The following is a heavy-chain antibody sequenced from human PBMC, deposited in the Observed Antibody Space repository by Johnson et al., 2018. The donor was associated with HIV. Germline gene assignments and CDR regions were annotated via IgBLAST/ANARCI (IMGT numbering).Heavy chain of an antibody. Sequence: QVLLVESGGGVVQPGESLRLSCAASGFTFSSYGMHWVRQAPGKGLAWVAFIRYDGSYRYYADSVKGRFTISRDNSKNTLHLQMNSLRAGDTAVYYCARGQQDMGAGAFDIWGQGTMVTVSS. D-gene: IGHD3-16*01. CDR2: IRYDGSYR. J-gene: IGHJ3*02. CDR3: ARGQQDMGAGAFDI. CDR1: GFTFSSYG. V-gene: IGHV3-30*02.